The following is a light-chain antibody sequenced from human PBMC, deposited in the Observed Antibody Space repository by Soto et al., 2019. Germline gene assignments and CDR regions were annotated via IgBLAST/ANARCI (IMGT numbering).Light chain of an antibody. V-gene: IGLV2-14*01. J-gene: IGLJ1*01. CDR1: SSDVGDYNY. CDR2: DVS. Sequence: QSALTQPASVSGSPGQSITISCTGTSSDVGDYNYVSWYQQHPGKAPKVMIYDVSNRPSGVSNRFSGSKSGNTASLTISRLQAEDEADYYCSSYTSSSTLVFGTGTKVTVL. CDR3: SSYTSSSTLV.